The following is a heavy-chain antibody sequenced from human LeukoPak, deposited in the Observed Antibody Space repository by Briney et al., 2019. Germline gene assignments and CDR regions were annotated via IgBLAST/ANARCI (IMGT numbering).Heavy chain of an antibody. D-gene: IGHD1-26*01. CDR2: ISSSSSTI. V-gene: IGHV3-48*01. CDR1: GSTFSSYS. CDR3: ARERGDVGATRFDY. Sequence: PGGSLRLSCAASGSTFSSYSMNWVRQAPGKGLEWVSYISSSSSTIYYADSVKGRFTISRDNAKNSLYLQMNSLRAEDTAVYYCARERGDVGATRFDYWGQGTLVTVSS. J-gene: IGHJ4*02.